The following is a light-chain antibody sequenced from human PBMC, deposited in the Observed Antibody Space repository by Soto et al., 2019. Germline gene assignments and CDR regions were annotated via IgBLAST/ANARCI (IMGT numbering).Light chain of an antibody. CDR2: DGN. V-gene: IGLV2-14*01. J-gene: IGLJ2*01. CDR3: SSYTSSSAVV. CDR1: SSDVGGYNY. Sequence: QSALTQPASVSGSPGQSITISCSGTSSDVGGYNYVSWYQQHPGKAPKLMINDGNSRPSVVSNRFSGSKSGNTASLTSSGLQAEDDAYYYCSSYTSSSAVVFGGGTKLTVL.